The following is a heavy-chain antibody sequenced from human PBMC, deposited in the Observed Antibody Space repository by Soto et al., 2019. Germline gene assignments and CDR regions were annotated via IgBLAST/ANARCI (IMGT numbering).Heavy chain of an antibody. CDR1: GFTFTSRW. Sequence: EVQLVESGGGLIQPGGSLRLSCAASGFTFTSRWMHWVRQAPGKGLVWVSRINSDGSSTIYADSVKGRFTISRDNAKNTRNRQMNSLRVEDTAVYFCASQAKNEPFDGWGGGTLVTVSS. CDR3: ASQAKNEPFDG. V-gene: IGHV3-74*01. D-gene: IGHD5-12*01. CDR2: INSDGSST. J-gene: IGHJ4*02.